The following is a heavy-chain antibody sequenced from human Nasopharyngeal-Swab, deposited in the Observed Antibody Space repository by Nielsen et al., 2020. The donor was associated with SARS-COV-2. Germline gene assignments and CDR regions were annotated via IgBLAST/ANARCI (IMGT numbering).Heavy chain of an antibody. D-gene: IGHD3-3*01. CDR3: ATSYAIFGVVTPFDY. Sequence: ASVQVSCKVSGYTLTELSMHWVRQAPAQGLEWMGGFDPEDGETIYAQKFQGRVTMTEDTSTDTAYMELSSLRSEDTAVYYCATSYAIFGVVTPFDYWGQGTLVTVSS. CDR1: GYTLTELS. CDR2: FDPEDGET. J-gene: IGHJ4*02. V-gene: IGHV1-24*01.